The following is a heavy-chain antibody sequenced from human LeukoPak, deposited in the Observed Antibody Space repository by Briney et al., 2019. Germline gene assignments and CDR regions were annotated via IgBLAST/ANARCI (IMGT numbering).Heavy chain of an antibody. V-gene: IGHV4-59*01. CDR1: GDSISSYH. Sequence: SETLSLTCTVSGDSISSYHWSWIRQPPGKGLEWMGYINYSGNTNYNPSLKSRVTISVDTSKNQFSLRLTSVTAADTAVYYCAREGRQDYVYFDCWGQGTLVTVSS. CDR2: INYSGNT. CDR3: AREGRQDYVYFDC. D-gene: IGHD4-17*01. J-gene: IGHJ4*02.